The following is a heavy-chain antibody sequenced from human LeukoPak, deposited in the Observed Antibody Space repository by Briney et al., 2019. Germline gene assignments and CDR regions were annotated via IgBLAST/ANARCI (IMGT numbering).Heavy chain of an antibody. CDR1: GFTFSSHA. Sequence: PGGSLRLSCAASGFTFSSHAMSWVRQAPGKGLEWVSAISGSGGSTYYADSVKGRFTISRDNSKNTLYLQMNSLRAEDTAVYYCAKGASYYYGSGSYYKYYFDYWGQGTLVTVSS. J-gene: IGHJ4*02. CDR2: ISGSGGST. V-gene: IGHV3-23*01. CDR3: AKGASYYYGSGSYYKYYFDY. D-gene: IGHD3-10*01.